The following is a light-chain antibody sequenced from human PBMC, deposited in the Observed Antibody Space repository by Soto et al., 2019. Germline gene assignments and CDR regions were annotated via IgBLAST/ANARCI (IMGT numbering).Light chain of an antibody. Sequence: EKVLSQSPATVSLSPGERDTLSCRASQSVGSSLAWYQQRPGQPPRLLIYDASKREPGTPARFTGSGSGTDFTLTISSLEPEDFAVYYCQVYGPSPPITFGQGTRLEIK. J-gene: IGKJ5*01. CDR3: QVYGPSPPIT. CDR2: DAS. CDR1: QSVGSS. V-gene: IGKV3-11*01.